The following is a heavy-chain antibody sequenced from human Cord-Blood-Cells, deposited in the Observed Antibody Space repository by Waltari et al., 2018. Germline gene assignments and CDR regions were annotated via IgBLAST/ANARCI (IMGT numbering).Heavy chain of an antibody. CDR3: AKTGAGDGTFYFDY. CDR1: GGSFSGYY. D-gene: IGHD7-27*01. V-gene: IGHV4-34*01. CDR2: INHGGTT. J-gene: IGHJ4*02. Sequence: QVQLQQWGAGLLKPSETLSLTCAVYGGSFSGYYWSCIRQPPGKGLEWIGEINHGGTTNYNPSLRRRVTISLDTSKNQFSLKLSSVTAADTAVYYCAKTGAGDGTFYFDYWGQGTLVTVSS.